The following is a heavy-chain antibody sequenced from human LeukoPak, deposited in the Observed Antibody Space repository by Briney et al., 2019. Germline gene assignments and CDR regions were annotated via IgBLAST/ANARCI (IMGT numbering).Heavy chain of an antibody. CDR3: ARVLRYFDWLNDY. CDR1: GFTFSSYE. J-gene: IGHJ4*02. Sequence: GGSLRLSCAASGFTFSSYEMNWVRQAPGKGLEWVSYISSSGSTIYYADSVKGRFTISRDNAKNSLYLQMNSLRAEDTAVYYCARVLRYFDWLNDYWGQGTPVTVSS. V-gene: IGHV3-48*03. D-gene: IGHD3-9*01. CDR2: ISSSGSTI.